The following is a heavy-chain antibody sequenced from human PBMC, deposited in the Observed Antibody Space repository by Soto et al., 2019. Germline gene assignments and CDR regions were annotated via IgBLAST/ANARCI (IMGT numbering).Heavy chain of an antibody. D-gene: IGHD6-13*01. CDR2: MNPNSGNT. Sequence: VQSGAEVKKPGASVKVSCKASGYTFTSYDINWVRQATGQGLEWMGWMNPNSGNTGYAQKFQGRVTMTRNTSISTAYMELSSLRSEDTAVYYCARGFRAAAETYYYYGMDVWGQGTTVTVSS. V-gene: IGHV1-8*01. J-gene: IGHJ6*02. CDR3: ARGFRAAAETYYYYGMDV. CDR1: GYTFTSYD.